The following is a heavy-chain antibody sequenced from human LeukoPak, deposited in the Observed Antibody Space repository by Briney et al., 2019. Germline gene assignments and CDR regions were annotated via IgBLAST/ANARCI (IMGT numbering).Heavy chain of an antibody. CDR1: GFTFSDYY. CDR2: ISTSGSTI. CDR3: ASSRGSWPDYFDY. D-gene: IGHD6-13*01. Sequence: KSGGSLRLSCAASGFTFSDYYMSWIRQAPGKGLEWVSYISTSGSTIYYADSVKGRFSISRDNAKNSLYLQMNSLRAEDTAVYYCASSRGSWPDYFDYWGQGTLVTVSS. J-gene: IGHJ4*02. V-gene: IGHV3-11*04.